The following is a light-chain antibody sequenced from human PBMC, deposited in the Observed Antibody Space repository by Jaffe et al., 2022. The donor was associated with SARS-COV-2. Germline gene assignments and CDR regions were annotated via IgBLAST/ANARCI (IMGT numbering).Light chain of an antibody. V-gene: IGKV2-28*01. CDR1: QSLLHSSGNNY. Sequence: DIVMTQSPLSLPVTPGEPASISCRSSQSLLHSSGNNYLDWYLQKPGQSPQLLIYLGSNRASGVPDRVSGSGSGTDFTLKISRVEAEDVGVYYCMQVLQIPLTFGGGTKVEIK. CDR2: LGS. J-gene: IGKJ4*01. CDR3: MQVLQIPLT.